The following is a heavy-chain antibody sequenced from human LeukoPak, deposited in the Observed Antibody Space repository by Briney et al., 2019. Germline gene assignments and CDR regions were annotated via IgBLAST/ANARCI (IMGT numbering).Heavy chain of an antibody. D-gene: IGHD6-13*01. Sequence: SETLSLTCTVSGGSVSSYYWSWIRQPPGKGLEWIGYIYSSGSTNYNPSLKSRVTISVDTSKNQFPLKLSSVTAADTAMYYCARDTPGSWYYFDFWGQGTLVTVSS. V-gene: IGHV4-59*02. CDR1: GGSVSSYY. CDR2: IYSSGST. J-gene: IGHJ4*02. CDR3: ARDTPGSWYYFDF.